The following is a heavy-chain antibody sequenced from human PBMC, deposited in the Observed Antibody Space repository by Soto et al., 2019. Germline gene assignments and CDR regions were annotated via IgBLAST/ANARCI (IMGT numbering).Heavy chain of an antibody. CDR2: ISYDGSNK. Sequence: QVQLVESGGGVVQPGRSLRLSCAASGFTFSSYGMHWVRQAPGKGPEWVAVISYDGSNKYYADSVKGRFTISRDNSKNTLYLQMNSLRAEDTAVYYCAKGGSSGWDWDYFDYWGQGTLVTVSS. D-gene: IGHD6-19*01. V-gene: IGHV3-30*18. J-gene: IGHJ4*02. CDR1: GFTFSSYG. CDR3: AKGGSSGWDWDYFDY.